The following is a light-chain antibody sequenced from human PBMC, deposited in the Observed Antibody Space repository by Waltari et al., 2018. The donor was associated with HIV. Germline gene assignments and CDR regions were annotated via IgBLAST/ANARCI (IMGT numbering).Light chain of an antibody. V-gene: IGKV3-11*01. J-gene: IGKJ1*01. CDR2: DAS. Sequence: EIVLTQSPVTLSLSPGERATLSCRASQSISSYLAWYQQKPGQPPRLLIYDASNRATGIPARFTGSGSWTDFTLTISSLEPEDFAVYYCQQRSTWPPGFGQGTKVEIK. CDR3: QQRSTWPPG. CDR1: QSISSY.